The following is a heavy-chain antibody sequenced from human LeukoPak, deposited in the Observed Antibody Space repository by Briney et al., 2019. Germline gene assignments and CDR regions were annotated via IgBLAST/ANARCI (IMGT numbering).Heavy chain of an antibody. CDR3: GRGEGIVVVVAAISCYYYGMDV. J-gene: IGHJ6*02. D-gene: IGHD2-15*01. V-gene: IGHV1-2*02. CDR1: GYTFTGDY. Sequence: GASVKVSCKASGYTFTGDYMHWVRQAPRQGREWMGWINPNIGGTNYAQKWQGRVTITRDTTTSTAYMDLRRLRSDNTALYYCGRGEGIVVVVAAISCYYYGMDVWGQGTTATVSS. CDR2: INPNIGGT.